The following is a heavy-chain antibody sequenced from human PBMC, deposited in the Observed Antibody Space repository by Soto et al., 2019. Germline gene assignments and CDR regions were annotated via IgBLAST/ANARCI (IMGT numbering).Heavy chain of an antibody. CDR3: AGPGGISRHGFNL. D-gene: IGHD3-16*01. CDR2: INAFNGDT. V-gene: IGHV1-18*01. Sequence: QVQLVQSGAEVKKPGASVKVSCKASGYVFSSYRITWARQAPGQGLEWMGWINAFNGDTNDAKTVQGRATVTTDTSMDTDYMELRGLISEDTAVYYGAGPGGISRHGFNLWGQGTIVPVSP. CDR1: GYVFSSYR. J-gene: IGHJ3*01.